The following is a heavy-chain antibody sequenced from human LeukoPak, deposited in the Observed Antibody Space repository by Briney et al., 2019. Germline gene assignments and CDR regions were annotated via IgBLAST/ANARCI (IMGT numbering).Heavy chain of an antibody. CDR1: DGSISSHY. CDR2: THYSGST. J-gene: IGHJ4*02. CDR3: ARGVQSAVAGIYYFDY. Sequence: PSETLSLTCTVSDGSISSHYWSWIRQPPGKGLEWIGYTHYSGSTNYNPSLKSRVTMSVDTSKNQFSLKPSYVTAADTAVYYCARGVQSAVAGIYYFDYWGQGTLVTVSS. D-gene: IGHD6-19*01. V-gene: IGHV4-59*11.